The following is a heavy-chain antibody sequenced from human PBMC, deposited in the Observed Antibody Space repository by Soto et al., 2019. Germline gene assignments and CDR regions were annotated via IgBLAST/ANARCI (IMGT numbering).Heavy chain of an antibody. CDR2: IYYSGST. J-gene: IGHJ4*02. Sequence: QVQLQESGPGLVKPSETLSLTCTVPGGSISSYYWSWIRQPPGKGLEWIGYIYYSGSTNYNPSLRSRVAVPVDTSKNQFFLKVNSVTAADTAVYYCARYVAGIGYFDYWGQGTLVTVSS. V-gene: IGHV4-59*01. CDR3: ARYVAGIGYFDY. CDR1: GGSISSYY. D-gene: IGHD6-19*01.